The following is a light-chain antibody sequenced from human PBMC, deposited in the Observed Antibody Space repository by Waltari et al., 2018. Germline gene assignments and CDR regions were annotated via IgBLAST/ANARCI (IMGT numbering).Light chain of an antibody. Sequence: QSVLTQPPSASGTPGQRVTISCSGSPSNIGRTLVTWYQQLPGPAPTLLIYTDDQRPSGVPDRFSGSKSGTSASLAISGPQSEDEAHYHYSAWDDNLNGVIFGGGTKLTVL. CDR1: PSNIGRTL. J-gene: IGLJ2*01. CDR2: TDD. CDR3: SAWDDNLNGVI. V-gene: IGLV1-44*01.